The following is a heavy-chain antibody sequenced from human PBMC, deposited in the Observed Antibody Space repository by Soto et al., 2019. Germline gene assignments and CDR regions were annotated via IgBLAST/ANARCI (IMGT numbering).Heavy chain of an antibody. CDR1: GGSVSSISAV. Sequence: QLQLQQSGPGLVKPSQTLSLTCSISGGSVSSISAVWNCIRQSPSRGLQWLRRTYYRSKWYIDYEVSGQSRLSINPGISTNQVSLHLNSVTPDDTAVSYCVRLIGNRWVDSWGQGTLVTVSS. CDR3: VRLIGNRWVDS. D-gene: IGHD2-15*01. J-gene: IGHJ1*01. V-gene: IGHV6-1*01. CDR2: TYYRSKWYI.